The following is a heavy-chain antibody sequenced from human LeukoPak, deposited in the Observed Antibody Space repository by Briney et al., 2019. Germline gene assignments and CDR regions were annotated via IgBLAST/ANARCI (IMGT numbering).Heavy chain of an antibody. CDR2: IYSIGGA. Sequence: GGSLRLSCAASGFTVSRNYMSWVRQAPGKGLEGVSVIYSIGGAHYSDSVRGRFTISRDNFENTVYLQMNSLRAEDTAVYYCAREPPPLNWYYGMDVWGQGTTVTVSS. CDR1: GFTVSRNY. CDR3: AREPPPLNWYYGMDV. J-gene: IGHJ6*02. D-gene: IGHD1-14*01. V-gene: IGHV3-66*01.